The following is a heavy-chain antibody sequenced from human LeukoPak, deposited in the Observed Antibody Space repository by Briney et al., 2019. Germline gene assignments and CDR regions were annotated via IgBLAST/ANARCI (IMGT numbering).Heavy chain of an antibody. CDR2: ISSSSSYI. D-gene: IGHD4-23*01. V-gene: IGHV3-11*06. J-gene: IGHJ6*03. CDR1: GFTFSDYY. Sequence: GGSLRLSCAASGFTFSDYYMSWIRQAPGKGLEWVSYISSSSSYIYYADSVKGRFTISRDNAKKSLYLQMNSLRAEDTAVYYCARDGDTVLTRGYYYYMDVWGKGTTVTVSS. CDR3: ARDGDTVLTRGYYYYMDV.